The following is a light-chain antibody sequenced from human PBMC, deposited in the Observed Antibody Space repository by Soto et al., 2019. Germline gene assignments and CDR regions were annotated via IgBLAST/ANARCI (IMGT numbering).Light chain of an antibody. V-gene: IGKV3-20*01. CDR2: GAS. CDR3: QQYGSSPVT. CDR1: QSVSSSY. Sequence: EIVLTKSPGTLSLSRGERASLSCRASQSVSSSYLAWYQQKPGQAPRLLIYGASSRATGIPDRFSGSGSGTDFTLTISRLEPQDFAVYYCQQYGSSPVTFGQGTKVDIK. J-gene: IGKJ1*01.